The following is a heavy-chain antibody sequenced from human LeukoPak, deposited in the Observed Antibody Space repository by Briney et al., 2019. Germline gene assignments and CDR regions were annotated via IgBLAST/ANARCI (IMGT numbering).Heavy chain of an antibody. CDR3: ARNAYNWNSVYYYYMDV. Sequence: GASVKVSCKASGYTFTSYYMHWVRQAPGQGLEWMGIINPSGGSTSYAQKFQGRVTMTRDTSTSTVYMELSSLRSEDTAVYYCARNAYNWNSVYYYYMDVWGKGTAVTVSS. V-gene: IGHV1-46*01. CDR2: INPSGGST. D-gene: IGHD1-7*01. J-gene: IGHJ6*03. CDR1: GYTFTSYY.